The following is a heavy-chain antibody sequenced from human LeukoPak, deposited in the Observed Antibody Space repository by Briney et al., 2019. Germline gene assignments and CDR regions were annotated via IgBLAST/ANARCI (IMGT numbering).Heavy chain of an antibody. D-gene: IGHD2-21*02. Sequence: PGGSLRLSCAASRFTFSSYSMNWVRQAPGKGLEWVSSISSSSSYIYYADSVKGRFTISRDNAKNSLYLQMNSLRAEDTAVYYCARIPTVVTGPDYWGQGTLVTVSS. CDR1: RFTFSSYS. CDR3: ARIPTVVTGPDY. V-gene: IGHV3-21*01. CDR2: ISSSSSYI. J-gene: IGHJ4*02.